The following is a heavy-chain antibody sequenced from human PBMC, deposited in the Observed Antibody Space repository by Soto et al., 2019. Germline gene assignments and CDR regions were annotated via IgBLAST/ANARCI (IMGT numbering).Heavy chain of an antibody. J-gene: IGHJ4*02. V-gene: IGHV4-34*01. CDR2: INHSGST. D-gene: IGHD3-3*01. CDR3: AIEVTIFGVVTDY. CDR1: GGSFSGYY. Sequence: PXATLSLTCAVYGGSFSGYYWSWIRQPPGKGLEWIGEINHSGSTNYNPSLKSRVTISVDTSKNQFSLKLSSVTAADTAVYYCAIEVTIFGVVTDYWGQGTLVTVSS.